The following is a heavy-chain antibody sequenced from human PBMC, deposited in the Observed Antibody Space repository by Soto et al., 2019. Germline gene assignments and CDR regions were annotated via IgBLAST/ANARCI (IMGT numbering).Heavy chain of an antibody. V-gene: IGHV4-39*01. CDR3: ARQMRDYYDSSGYSDY. CDR1: GGSISSSSYY. D-gene: IGHD3-22*01. CDR2: IYYSGST. Sequence: QLQLQESGPGLVKPSETLSLTCTVSGGSISSSSYYWGWIRQPPGKGLEWIGSIYYSGSTYYNPSLKSRVTISVDTSKNQFSLKLSSVTAADTAVYYCARQMRDYYDSSGYSDYWGQGTLVTVSS. J-gene: IGHJ4*02.